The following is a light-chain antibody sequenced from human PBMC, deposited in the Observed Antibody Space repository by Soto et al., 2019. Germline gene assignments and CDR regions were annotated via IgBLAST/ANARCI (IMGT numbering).Light chain of an antibody. J-gene: IGKJ3*01. CDR3: QKYNCAPFT. Sequence: DIQMTQSPSSLSASVGDRVTITCRASQGIRNYLAWYQQKPGKVPKLLIYAASNLQSGVPCRFRGRGSGTDFTLTISSLQPEDVASYYCQKYNCAPFTFGPGTKVDIK. CDR1: QGIRNY. CDR2: AAS. V-gene: IGKV1-27*01.